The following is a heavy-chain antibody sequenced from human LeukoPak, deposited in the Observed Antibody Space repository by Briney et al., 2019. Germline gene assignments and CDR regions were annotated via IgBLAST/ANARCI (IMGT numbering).Heavy chain of an antibody. CDR1: GGSISSGSYY. J-gene: IGHJ4*02. CDR2: IYTSGST. CDR3: ARLPYYYDSSGYYRIFDY. V-gene: IGHV4-61*02. D-gene: IGHD3-22*01. Sequence: PSETLSLTCTVSGGSISSGSYYWSWIRQPAGKELEWIGRIYTSGSTNYNPSLKSRVTVSIDTSKNQFSLMLTSVTAADTAVYYCARLPYYYDSSGYYRIFDYWGQGTLVTVSS.